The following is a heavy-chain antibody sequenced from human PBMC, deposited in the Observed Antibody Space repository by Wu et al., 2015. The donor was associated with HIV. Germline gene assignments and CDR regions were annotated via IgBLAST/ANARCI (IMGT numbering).Heavy chain of an antibody. D-gene: IGHD1-1*01. CDR1: EDTFTDYN. CDR2: LIPILGTS. J-gene: IGHJ4*02. Sequence: QVHLVQSGAEMKRPGASVKVSCKASEDTFTDYNIHWVRQAPGQGLEWMGGLIPILGTSNYAQNFQGRVRITADESTRTAYVDLSSLRSDDTAIYYCTRMVTTGVTYIDWGQGTLVTVSS. V-gene: IGHV1-69*01. CDR3: TRMVTTGVTYID.